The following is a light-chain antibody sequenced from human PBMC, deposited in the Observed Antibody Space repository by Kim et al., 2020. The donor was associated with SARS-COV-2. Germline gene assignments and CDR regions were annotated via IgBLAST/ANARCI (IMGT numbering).Light chain of an antibody. CDR3: QQRHTTPLLT. CDR2: AAS. V-gene: IGKV1-39*01. Sequence: DIQMTQSPSSLAASVGDRVTIACRASQSISTYLNWYQQKPGKAPKLLIYAASSLQSGVPSRFSGSGSGTDFTLTISSLQPEDFATYYCQQRHTTPLLTFGRGTNLEIK. CDR1: QSISTY. J-gene: IGKJ4*01.